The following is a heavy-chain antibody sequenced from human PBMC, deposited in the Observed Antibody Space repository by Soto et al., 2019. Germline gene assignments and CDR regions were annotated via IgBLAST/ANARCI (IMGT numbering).Heavy chain of an antibody. J-gene: IGHJ1*01. CDR1: GFTFNNYA. CDR3: AEARDSRIPRTFQH. CDR2: ISGSGGTK. V-gene: IGHV3-23*01. Sequence: EVQLLESGGGLVQPGGSLRLSCVDSGFTFNNYALNWVRQAPGRGLEWVSDISGSGGTKYYADSLTGRFTISRDNSRETRWRQVDGLRAEHTAVYYCAEARDSRIPRTFQHWGQCTLVTVSS. D-gene: IGHD3-22*01.